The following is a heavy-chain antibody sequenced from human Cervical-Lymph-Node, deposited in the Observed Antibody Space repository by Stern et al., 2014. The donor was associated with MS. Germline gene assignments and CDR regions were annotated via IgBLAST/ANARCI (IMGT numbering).Heavy chain of an antibody. V-gene: IGHV3-21*01. CDR2: LSRSSRYI. CDR3: ARDWLRFCERGGGGMDV. D-gene: IGHD3-3*01. CDR1: GFTLRNYT. J-gene: IGHJ6*02. Sequence: VKLVESGGGLVKPGGSLRLSCAASGFTLRNYTMHWVRQAPGKGLEWVSSLSRSSRYIYYAYSAKGRFTLSIDNSMESMHLPMNSLRAEDTAVYYCARDWLRFCERGGGGMDVWGQGTTVTVSS.